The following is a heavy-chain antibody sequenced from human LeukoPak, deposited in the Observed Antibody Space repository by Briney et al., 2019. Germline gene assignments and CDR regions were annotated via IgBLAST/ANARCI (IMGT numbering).Heavy chain of an antibody. J-gene: IGHJ4*02. CDR1: GGSFSGYY. D-gene: IGHD3-22*01. Sequence: PSETLSLNCAVYGGSFSGYYWSWIRQPPGKGLEWIGEINHSGSTNYNPSLKSRVTISVDTSKNQFSLKLSSVTAADTAVYYCARGGGYYYDSSGYYWGASDYWGQGTLVTVSS. CDR3: ARGGGYYYDSSGYYWGASDY. V-gene: IGHV4-34*01. CDR2: INHSGST.